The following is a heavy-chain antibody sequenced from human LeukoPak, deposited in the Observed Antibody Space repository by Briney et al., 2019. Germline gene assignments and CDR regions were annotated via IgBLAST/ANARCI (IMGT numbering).Heavy chain of an antibody. CDR3: ARFYRHYYMDV. V-gene: IGHV3-33*01. CDR2: IWYDGSNK. CDR1: GFTFSSYG. J-gene: IGHJ6*03. D-gene: IGHD4-11*01. Sequence: PGRSLRLSCAASGFTFSSYGMHWVRQAPGKGLEWVAVIWYDGSNKYYADSVKGRFTISRDNSKNTLYLRMNSLRAEDTAVYYCARFYRHYYMDVWGKGTTVTVSS.